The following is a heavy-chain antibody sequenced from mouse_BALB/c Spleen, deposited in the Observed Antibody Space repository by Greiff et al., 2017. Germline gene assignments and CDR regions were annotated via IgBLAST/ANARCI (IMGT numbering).Heavy chain of an antibody. CDR1: GFTFSSYT. V-gene: IGHV5-6*03. Sequence: EVKVIESGGGLVQPGGSLKLSCAASGFTFSSYTMSWVRQTPEKRLEWVAYISSGGSYTYYPDSVKGRFTISRDNAKNTLYLQMSSLKSEDTAMYYCARHILRPDYYAMDYWGQGTSVTVSS. CDR3: ARHILRPDYYAMDY. J-gene: IGHJ4*01. D-gene: IGHD1-2*01. CDR2: ISSGGSYT.